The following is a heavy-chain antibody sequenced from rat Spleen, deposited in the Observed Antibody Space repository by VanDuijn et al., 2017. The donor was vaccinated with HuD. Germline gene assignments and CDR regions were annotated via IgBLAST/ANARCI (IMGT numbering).Heavy chain of an antibody. J-gene: IGHJ2*01. CDR1: RFTFTNYG. D-gene: IGHD1-2*01. CDR3: ARGDHSSPRGGY. CDR2: ISTSGAGT. V-gene: IGHV5-19*01. Sequence: EVQLVESGGGLVQPGRSLKFSCTASRFTFTNYGMHWIRQAPTEGLEWVASISTSGAGTFYRDSVKGRFTLSRDNAKSTLYLQMNSLQTEDTATYYCARGDHSSPRGGYWGQGVMVTVSS.